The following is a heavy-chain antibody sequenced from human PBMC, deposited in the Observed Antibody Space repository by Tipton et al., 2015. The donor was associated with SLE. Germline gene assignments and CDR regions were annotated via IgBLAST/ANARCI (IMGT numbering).Heavy chain of an antibody. CDR2: IRYDGSNK. CDR1: GYTFTSYG. J-gene: IGHJ4*02. Sequence: QLVQSGAEVKKPGASVKVSCKASGYTFTSYGISWVRQAPGKGLEWVAFIRYDGSNKYYADSVKGRFTISRDNSKNTLSLQMNSLRVDDTAVYLCARGGPGVGFFDYWGQGTLVTVSS. D-gene: IGHD2-8*01. V-gene: IGHV3-30*02. CDR3: ARGGPGVGFFDY.